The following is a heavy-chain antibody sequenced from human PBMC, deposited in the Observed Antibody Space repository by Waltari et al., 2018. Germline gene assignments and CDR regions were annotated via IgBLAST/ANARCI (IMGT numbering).Heavy chain of an antibody. D-gene: IGHD3-3*01. CDR2: IYHSGRT. J-gene: IGHJ5*02. CDR1: GYSISSGYY. CDR3: ARITYYDFWSGYYKWFDP. Sequence: QVQLQESGPGLVKPSETLSLTCTVSGYSISSGYYWGWIRQPPGKGLEWIGSIYHSGRTYYNPSLKSRVTISVDTSKNQFSLKLSSVTAADTAVYYCARITYYDFWSGYYKWFDPWGQGTLVTVSS. V-gene: IGHV4-38-2*02.